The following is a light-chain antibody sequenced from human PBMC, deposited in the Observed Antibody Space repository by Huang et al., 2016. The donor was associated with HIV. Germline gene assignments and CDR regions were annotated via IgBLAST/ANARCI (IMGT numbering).Light chain of an antibody. CDR3: QQYDYWPPVT. J-gene: IGKJ1*01. CDR2: GAS. Sequence: IVMTQSPVTLSVSPGERAALSCRAGQSTKSNLAWYQQQPGQAPRHLIYGASTRATGVPARFRGSGSGTEFTLTINNLQSDDCAVYYCQQYDYWPPVTFGQGTKV. CDR1: QSTKSN. V-gene: IGKV3-15*01.